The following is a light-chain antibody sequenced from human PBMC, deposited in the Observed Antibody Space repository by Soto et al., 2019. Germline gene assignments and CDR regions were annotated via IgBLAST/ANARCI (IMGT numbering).Light chain of an antibody. CDR3: QQSYSNPRLT. CDR2: AAS. V-gene: IGKV1-39*01. CDR1: QSISSY. J-gene: IGKJ4*01. Sequence: DIQMTQSPSSLSASVGDRVTIACRASQSISSYLNWYQQKPGKAPKLLIYAASSLQSGVPSRFTGSGSGTDFTLTISSLQPEDFANYYCQQSYSNPRLTFGAGTKVDIX.